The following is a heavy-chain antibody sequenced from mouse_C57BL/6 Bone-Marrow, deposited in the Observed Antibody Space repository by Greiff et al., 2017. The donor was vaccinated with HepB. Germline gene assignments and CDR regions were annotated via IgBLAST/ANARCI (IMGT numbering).Heavy chain of an antibody. CDR3: ARTYGSSPYYAMDY. J-gene: IGHJ4*01. V-gene: IGHV5-17*01. Sequence: EVQRVESGGGLVKPGGSLKLSCAASGFTFSDYGMHWVRQAPEKGLEWVAYISSGSSTIYYADTVKGRFTISRDNAKNTLFLQMTSLRSEDTAMYYCARTYGSSPYYAMDYWGQGTSVTVSS. CDR2: ISSGSSTI. D-gene: IGHD1-1*01. CDR1: GFTFSDYG.